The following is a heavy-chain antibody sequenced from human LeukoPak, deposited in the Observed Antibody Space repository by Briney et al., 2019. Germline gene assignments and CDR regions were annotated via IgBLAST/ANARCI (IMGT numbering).Heavy chain of an antibody. V-gene: IGHV3-23*01. CDR3: AKGALEWAYYFDY. D-gene: IGHD3-3*01. CDR2: ISGSAGTT. J-gene: IGHJ4*02. Sequence: PGGSLRLSCAASGLSFSSYAMTWVRQAPGKGLECISAISGSAGTTYYADSVKGRFTISRDNSKSTLYLRMSSLRAEDTAVYYCAKGALEWAYYFDYWGQGTLVTVSS. CDR1: GLSFSSYA.